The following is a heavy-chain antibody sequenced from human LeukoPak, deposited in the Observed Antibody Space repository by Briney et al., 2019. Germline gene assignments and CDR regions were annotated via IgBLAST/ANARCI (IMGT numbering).Heavy chain of an antibody. Sequence: GGSLRLSCAASGFTFNNYAMSWVRQAPGKRLEWVSAISGTGRTTYYADSVKGRFIISRDNSKSTLFLQMHSLRAEDTAVYFCAKDSYISGWYIDYWGQGSLVTVSS. V-gene: IGHV3-23*01. D-gene: IGHD6-19*01. CDR1: GFTFNNYA. CDR2: ISGTGRTT. CDR3: AKDSYISGWYIDY. J-gene: IGHJ4*02.